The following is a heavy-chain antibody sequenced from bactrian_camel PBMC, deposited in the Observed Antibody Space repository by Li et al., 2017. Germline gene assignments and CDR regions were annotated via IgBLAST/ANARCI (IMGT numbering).Heavy chain of an antibody. D-gene: IGHD3*01. CDR1: GKAVDNVC. V-gene: IGHV3S54*01. J-gene: IGHJ4*01. CDR2: VYRGGDST. CDR3: AACQNQINGGPRY. Sequence: VQLVESGGGSVQAGGSLTLTCSASGKAVDNVCLAWFRQAPGSQREGVAAVYRGGDSTFYADSVKGRFTISQDNTKVTLYLNMTSLKSEDTAVYYCAACQNQINGGPRYWGQGTQVTVS.